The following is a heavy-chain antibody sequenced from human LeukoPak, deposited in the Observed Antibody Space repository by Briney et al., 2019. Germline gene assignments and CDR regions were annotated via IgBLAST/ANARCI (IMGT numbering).Heavy chain of an antibody. D-gene: IGHD6-19*01. CDR1: GGSISNYF. V-gene: IGHV4-4*07. Sequence: SETLSLTCTVSGGSISNYFWSWIRQPAGKGLEWIGRIYTSGSTDYNPSLKSQVTMSVDTSKNQFSLKLNSVTAADTAVYYCARGPRNSDWYSIDYWGQGTLATVSS. J-gene: IGHJ4*02. CDR3: ARGPRNSDWYSIDY. CDR2: IYTSGST.